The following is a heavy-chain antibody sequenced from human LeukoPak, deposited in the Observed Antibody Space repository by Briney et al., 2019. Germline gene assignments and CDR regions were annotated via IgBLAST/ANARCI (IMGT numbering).Heavy chain of an antibody. CDR3: ARHCDGSYYFDY. CDR2: IYYSGST. D-gene: IGHD5-24*01. J-gene: IGHJ4*02. Sequence: SETLSLTYTVSGGSISSSSYYWGWIRQPPGKGLEWIGSIYYSGSTYYNPSLKSRVTISVDTSKNQFSLKLSSVTAADTAVYYCARHCDGSYYFDYWGQGTLVTVSS. V-gene: IGHV4-39*01. CDR1: GGSISSSSYY.